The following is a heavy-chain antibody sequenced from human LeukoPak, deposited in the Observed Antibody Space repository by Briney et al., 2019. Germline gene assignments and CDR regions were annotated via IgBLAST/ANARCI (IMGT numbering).Heavy chain of an antibody. CDR1: GFNFDRYT. Sequence: PGGSLRLSCATSGFNFDRYTIHWVRQAPGKGLEWVSLAGWAGGTTFYSDSVRGRFTISRDSGRKSVYLQMNSLTTDDTAFYFCAKELDTMFFDYRGQGALVTVSS. D-gene: IGHD3-10*02. V-gene: IGHV3-43*01. J-gene: IGHJ4*02. CDR3: AKELDTMFFDY. CDR2: AGWAGGTT.